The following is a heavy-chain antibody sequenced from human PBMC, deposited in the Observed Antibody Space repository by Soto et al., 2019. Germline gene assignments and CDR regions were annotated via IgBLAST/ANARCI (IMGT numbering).Heavy chain of an antibody. CDR3: AIDYLVVPHREIAY. CDR2: IWYDGSNK. J-gene: IGHJ4*02. V-gene: IGHV3-33*01. D-gene: IGHD2-2*01. CDR1: GFTFSSYG. Sequence: GGSLRLSCAASGFTFSSYGMHWVRQAPGKGLEWVAVIWYDGSNKYYADSVKGRFTISRDNSKNTLYLQMNSLRAEDTAVYYCAIDYLVVPHREIAYWGQGTLVTVSS.